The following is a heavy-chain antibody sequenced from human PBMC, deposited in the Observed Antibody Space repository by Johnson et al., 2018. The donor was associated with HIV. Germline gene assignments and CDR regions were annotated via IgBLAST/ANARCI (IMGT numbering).Heavy chain of an antibody. CDR3: AKGTLYSSSSLAFDI. J-gene: IGHJ3*02. V-gene: IGHV3-30*18. Sequence: QVQLVESGGGVVQPGRSLRLSCAASGFTFNNYGMHWVRQAPGKGLEWVAVISYDGSNKYYADSVQGRFTISRDNSKNTLYLQMNSLRAEDTAVYYCAKGTLYSSSSLAFDIWGQGTMVTVSS. CDR2: ISYDGSNK. CDR1: GFTFNNYG. D-gene: IGHD6-6*01.